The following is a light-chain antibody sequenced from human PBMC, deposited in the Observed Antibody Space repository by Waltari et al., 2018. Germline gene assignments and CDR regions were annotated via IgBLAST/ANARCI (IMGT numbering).Light chain of an antibody. V-gene: IGLV2-8*01. Sequence: QSALTQPPSASGSPVQSVTISCTGTSSDIGGYNYVSWFQQHPDKAPKLMIYEVSKRPSGVPDRFSGSKSGNTASLTVSGLQAEDEADYYCSSYAGSKTLIFGGGTKLTVL. CDR1: SSDIGGYNY. J-gene: IGLJ2*01. CDR2: EVS. CDR3: SSYAGSKTLI.